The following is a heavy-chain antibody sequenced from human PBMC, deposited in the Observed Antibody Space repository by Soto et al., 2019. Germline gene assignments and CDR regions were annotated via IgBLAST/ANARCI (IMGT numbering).Heavy chain of an antibody. J-gene: IGHJ3*02. CDR2: IHYSGST. CDR1: GGKISSGGYY. CDR3: ARDSLYDILTGPHDAFDI. D-gene: IGHD3-9*01. Sequence: ALPLTDNVSGGKISSGGYYRCWIRKHPGKGLEWIGYIHYSGSTYYNPSLKSRVTISVDTSKNQFSLKLSSVTAADTAVYYCARDSLYDILTGPHDAFDIWGQGTMVTV. V-gene: IGHV4-31*03.